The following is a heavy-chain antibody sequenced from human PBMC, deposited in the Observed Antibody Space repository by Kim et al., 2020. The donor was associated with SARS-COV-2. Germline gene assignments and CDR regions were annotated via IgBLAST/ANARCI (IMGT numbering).Heavy chain of an antibody. J-gene: IGHJ4*02. CDR1: GYSFTSYW. CDR2: IYPGDSDT. V-gene: IGHV5-51*01. Sequence: GESLKISCKGSGYSFTSYWIGWVRQMPGKGLEWMGIIYPGDSDTRYSPSFQGQVTISADKSISTAYLQWSSLKASDTAMYYCARHPVLRDPGDFLDYWGQGTLVTVSS. D-gene: IGHD3-16*01. CDR3: ARHPVLRDPGDFLDY.